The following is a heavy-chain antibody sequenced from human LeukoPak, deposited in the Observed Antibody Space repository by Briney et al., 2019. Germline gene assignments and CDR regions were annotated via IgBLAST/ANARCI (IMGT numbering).Heavy chain of an antibody. J-gene: IGHJ4*02. CDR1: GFTFSSYS. Sequence: PGGSLRLSCAASGFTFSSYSMNWVRQAPWKGMDWVSSISSSSSYIYYADSVKGRFTISRDNAKNSLYLQMNSLRAEDTAVYYCAGGLDSRSGDYWGQGALVTVSS. CDR3: AGGLDSRSGDY. V-gene: IGHV3-21*01. D-gene: IGHD3/OR15-3a*01. CDR2: ISSSSSYI.